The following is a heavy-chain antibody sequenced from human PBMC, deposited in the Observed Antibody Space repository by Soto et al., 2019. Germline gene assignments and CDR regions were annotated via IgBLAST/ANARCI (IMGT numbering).Heavy chain of an antibody. Sequence: QVQLVESGGGVVQPGRSLRISCGASGFTFSSYGMHWVRQAPGKGLEWVAVIWYDGSNKYHAASVKCRFTISRDNSKNMLHLQMNSLSAEDTAVYYCAKGNYANNYGMDVWGQGTTVTVSS. CDR3: AKGNYANNYGMDV. D-gene: IGHD2-2*01. CDR1: GFTFSSYG. J-gene: IGHJ6*02. CDR2: IWYDGSNK. V-gene: IGHV3-33*06.